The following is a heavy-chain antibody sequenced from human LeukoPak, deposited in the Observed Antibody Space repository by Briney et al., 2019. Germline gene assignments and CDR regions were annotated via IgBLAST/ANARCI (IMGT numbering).Heavy chain of an antibody. Sequence: GGSLRLSCAASGFTFSSYSMNWVRQAPGKGLEWVSYISSSSSTIYYADSVKGRFTISRDNAKNSLYLQMNSLRAEDTAVYYCARDAKSDIVVVPAAMGGYMDVWGKGTTVTVSS. V-gene: IGHV3-48*01. CDR2: ISSSSSTI. CDR1: GFTFSSYS. CDR3: ARDAKSDIVVVPAAMGGYMDV. J-gene: IGHJ6*03. D-gene: IGHD2-2*01.